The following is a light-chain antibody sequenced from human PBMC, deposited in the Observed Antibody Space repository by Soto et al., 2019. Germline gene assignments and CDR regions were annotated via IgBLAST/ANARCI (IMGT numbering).Light chain of an antibody. J-gene: IGKJ4*01. CDR3: QQYVTSPLT. CDR2: GVS. CDR1: QSVSSY. V-gene: IGKV3-20*01. Sequence: EIVFTQSAGTLSLSPGERATLSCRASQSVSSYLAWYQQKPGQAPRLLIYGVSSGATGIPDRFSGSGSGTDFTLTISRLEPEDFAVYYCQQYVTSPLTFGGGTKVDIK.